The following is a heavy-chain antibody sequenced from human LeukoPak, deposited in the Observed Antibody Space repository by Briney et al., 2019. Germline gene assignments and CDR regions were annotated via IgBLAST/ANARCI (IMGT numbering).Heavy chain of an antibody. CDR2: IYTSGST. CDR3: ARGLAAAAHDY. CDR1: GGSISSGSYY. J-gene: IGHJ4*02. D-gene: IGHD6-13*01. Sequence: SQTLSLTCTVSGGSISSGSYYWSWIRQPAGKGLEWIGRIYTSGSTNYNPSLKSRVTISVDTSKNQFSLKLSSVTAADTAVYYCARGLAAAAHDYWAREPWSPSPQ. V-gene: IGHV4-61*02.